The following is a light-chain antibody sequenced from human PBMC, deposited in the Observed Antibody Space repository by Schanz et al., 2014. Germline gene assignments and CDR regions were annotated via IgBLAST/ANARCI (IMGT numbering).Light chain of an antibody. V-gene: IGKV3-15*01. Sequence: EIVMTQSPATLSLSPGETATLSCRASQNVDSNLAWYQQTPGQAPRLLMYGASTRANAISARFSGSGSGTDFTLTISSLHPDDFATYFCQQANSFPFTFGPGTKVILK. CDR1: QNVDSN. J-gene: IGKJ3*01. CDR3: QQANSFPFT. CDR2: GAS.